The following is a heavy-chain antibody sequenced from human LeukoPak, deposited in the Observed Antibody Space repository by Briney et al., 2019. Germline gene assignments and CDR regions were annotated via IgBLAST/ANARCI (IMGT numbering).Heavy chain of an antibody. J-gene: IGHJ5*02. D-gene: IGHD1-26*01. Sequence: ASVKVSRKTSGYTFSNYDNNWVRQAAGQGLEWMGWMNPNSGNAAYAQKFQGRVTITRNTSITTAYMELSSLTSEDTAVYYCAREVGAPANWFDPWGQGTLVTVSS. V-gene: IGHV1-8*03. CDR2: MNPNSGNA. CDR1: GYTFSNYD. CDR3: AREVGAPANWFDP.